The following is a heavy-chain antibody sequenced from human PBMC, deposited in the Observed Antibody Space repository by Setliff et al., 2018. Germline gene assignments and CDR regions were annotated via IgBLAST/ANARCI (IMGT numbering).Heavy chain of an antibody. D-gene: IGHD2-2*01. CDR1: GGSFSGYY. J-gene: IGHJ3*02. Sequence: PSETLSLTCAVYGGSFSGYYWSWIRQPPGKGLEWIGYIYYSGSTYYNPSLKSRVTISVDTSKNQFSLKLSSVTAADTAVYYRARSSRAIYARDAFDIWGQGTMVTVSS. CDR3: ARSSRAIYARDAFDI. V-gene: IGHV4-30-4*08. CDR2: IYYSGST.